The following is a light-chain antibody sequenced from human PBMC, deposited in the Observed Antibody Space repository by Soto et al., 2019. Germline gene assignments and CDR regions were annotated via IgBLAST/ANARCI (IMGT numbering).Light chain of an antibody. Sequence: EKVLTQSPGRLSLSIGERATLSCRARQSLARSSIAWYQQKGGQPPRTLIYGASGRATGVPDRVSGSGSGIIFALTIARGVPEDFAVYHSQHYATSPLPLGGGT. CDR1: QSLARSS. CDR3: QHYATSPLP. CDR2: GAS. J-gene: IGKJ4*01. V-gene: IGKV3-20*01.